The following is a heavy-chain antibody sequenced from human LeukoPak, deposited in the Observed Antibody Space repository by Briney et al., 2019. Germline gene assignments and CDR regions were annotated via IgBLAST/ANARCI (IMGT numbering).Heavy chain of an antibody. J-gene: IGHJ4*02. CDR2: ISSSSSTI. Sequence: GGSLRLSCAASGFTSSSYSMNWVRQAPGKGLEWVSYISSSSSTIYYADSVKGRFTISRDNAKNSLYLQMNSLRDEDTAVYYCARDRRPSGSYRPEFGYWGQGTLVTVSS. CDR3: ARDRRPSGSYRPEFGY. D-gene: IGHD1-26*01. V-gene: IGHV3-48*02. CDR1: GFTSSSYS.